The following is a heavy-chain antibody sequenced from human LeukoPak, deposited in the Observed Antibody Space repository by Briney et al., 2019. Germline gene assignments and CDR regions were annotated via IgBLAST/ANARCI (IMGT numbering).Heavy chain of an antibody. CDR3: ARGPYYYDSSGYYFY. D-gene: IGHD3-22*01. CDR2: INSDGSST. CDR1: GFTFSSYW. V-gene: IGHV3-74*01. J-gene: IGHJ4*02. Sequence: GGSLRLSCAASGFTFSSYWMHWVRQAPGKGLVWVSRINSDGSSTSYADSVKGRFTISRDNAKNTLNLQMNSLRAEDTAVYYCARGPYYYDSSGYYFYWGRGTLVTVSS.